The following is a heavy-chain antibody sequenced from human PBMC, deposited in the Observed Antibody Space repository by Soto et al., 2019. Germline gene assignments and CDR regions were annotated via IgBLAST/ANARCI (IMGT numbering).Heavy chain of an antibody. Sequence: GASVKVSCKASGYTFTGYYMHWVRQAPGQGLEWMGWINPNSGGTNYAQKFQGWVTMTRDTSISTAYMELSRLRSDDTAVYYCARGKVVVIDYYYYGIDVWGQGTTVTVSS. CDR3: ARGKVVVIDYYYYGIDV. CDR2: INPNSGGT. D-gene: IGHD3-22*01. V-gene: IGHV1-2*04. CDR1: GYTFTGYY. J-gene: IGHJ6*02.